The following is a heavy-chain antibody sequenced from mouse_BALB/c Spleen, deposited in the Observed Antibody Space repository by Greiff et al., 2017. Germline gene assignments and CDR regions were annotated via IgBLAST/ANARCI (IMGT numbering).Heavy chain of an antibody. D-gene: IGHD1-1*01. V-gene: IGHV1-9*01. Sequence: VMLVESGAELMKPGASVKISCKATGYTFSSYWIEWVKQRPGHGLEWIGEILPGSGSTNYNEKFKGKATFTADTSSNTAYMQLSSLTSEDSAVYYCARSSITTVVAPAYWGQGTLVTVSA. CDR2: ILPGSGST. CDR1: GYTFSSYW. CDR3: ARSSITTVVAPAY. J-gene: IGHJ3*01.